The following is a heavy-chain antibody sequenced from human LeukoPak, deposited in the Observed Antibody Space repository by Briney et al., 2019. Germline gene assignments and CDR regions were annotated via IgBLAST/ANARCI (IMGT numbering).Heavy chain of an antibody. CDR2: ISGSSKII. V-gene: IGHV3-48*02. D-gene: IGHD1-26*01. CDR3: ARDYSSSGSFFGYYYGMDV. Sequence: PGGSLRLSCAASGFTFSSYSMNWVRQAPGKGLEWISYISGSSKIIHWAESLKGRFTISRDNAKNSLYLQMNSLRDEDTAVYYCARDYSSSGSFFGYYYGMDVWGQETTVTVSS. CDR1: GFTFSSYS. J-gene: IGHJ6*02.